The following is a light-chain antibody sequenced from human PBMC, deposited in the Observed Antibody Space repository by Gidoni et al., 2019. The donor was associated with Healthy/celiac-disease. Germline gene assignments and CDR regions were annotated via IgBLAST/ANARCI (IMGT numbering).Light chain of an antibody. J-gene: IGKJ1*01. V-gene: IGKV3-20*01. CDR1: QGVSSTY. CDR2: GAS. CDR3: QQYGSSPLWT. Sequence: EIVLTQSPGTLSLSPGARATLSCRASQGVSSTYLAWYQQKPGQAPRLLIYGASRRAAGIPDRFSGSGSGTDFTLTISRLEPEDFAVYYCQQYGSSPLWTFGQGTRVEIK.